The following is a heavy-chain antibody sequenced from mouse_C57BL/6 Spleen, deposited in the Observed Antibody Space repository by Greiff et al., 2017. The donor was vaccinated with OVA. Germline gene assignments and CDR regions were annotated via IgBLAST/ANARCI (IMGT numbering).Heavy chain of an antibody. V-gene: IGHV1-26*01. Sequence: EVQLQQSGPELVKPGASVKISCKASGYTFTDYYMNWVKQSHGKSLEWIGDINPNNGGTSYNQKFKGKATLTVDKSSSTAYMELRSLTSEDSAVYYCANSNYGLGYFDVWGTGTTVTVSS. CDR2: INPNNGGT. CDR3: ANSNYGLGYFDV. J-gene: IGHJ1*03. D-gene: IGHD2-5*01. CDR1: GYTFTDYY.